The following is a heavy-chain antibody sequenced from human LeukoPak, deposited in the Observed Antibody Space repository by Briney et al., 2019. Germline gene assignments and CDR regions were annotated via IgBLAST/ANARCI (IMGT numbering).Heavy chain of an antibody. CDR3: ARVVSGYVVWGGFEY. V-gene: IGHV1-2*02. CDR1: GYTFTGYY. Sequence: GASVTVSCKASGYTFTGYYMHWVRQAPGQGLEWMGWINPNSGGTNYAQKFQGRVTMTRDTSISTAYMELSRLRSDDTAVYYCARVVSGYVVWGGFEYWGQGTLVTVSS. J-gene: IGHJ4*02. CDR2: INPNSGGT. D-gene: IGHD5-12*01.